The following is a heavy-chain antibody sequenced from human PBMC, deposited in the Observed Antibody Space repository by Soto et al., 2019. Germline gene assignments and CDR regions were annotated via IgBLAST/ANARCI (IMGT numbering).Heavy chain of an antibody. V-gene: IGHV3-48*02. Sequence: GGSLRLSCVASGFTFSSYIVNWVRQAPGKGLEWVSYISSGSKTIYYADSVKGRFTVSRDNAKNSQFLQMNSLRDDDTAVYYCAREDILGARSFDYWGRGALVTVSS. CDR1: GFTFSSYI. CDR3: AREDILGARSFDY. J-gene: IGHJ4*02. CDR2: ISSGSKTI. D-gene: IGHD1-26*01.